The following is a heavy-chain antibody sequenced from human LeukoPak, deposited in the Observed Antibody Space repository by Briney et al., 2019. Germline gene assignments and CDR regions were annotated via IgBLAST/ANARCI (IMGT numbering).Heavy chain of an antibody. V-gene: IGHV4-59*01. CDR3: ARVGSGFWSGYLLDY. D-gene: IGHD3-3*01. CDR1: GGSISSYF. J-gene: IGHJ4*02. CDR2: IYYIGTT. Sequence: SETLSLTCTVSGGSISSYFWSWIRQPPGKGLEWIGYIYYIGTTNYNPSLKSRVTISVDTSKNQFSLKLSSVTAADTAAYYCARVGSGFWSGYLLDYWGQGTLVTVSS.